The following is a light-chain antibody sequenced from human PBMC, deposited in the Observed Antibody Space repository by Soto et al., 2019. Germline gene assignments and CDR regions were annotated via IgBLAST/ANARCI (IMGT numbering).Light chain of an antibody. CDR3: QPYNNWPLT. J-gene: IGKJ4*01. CDR1: QSVFTS. CDR2: DTS. V-gene: IGKV3D-15*01. Sequence: EIVLTQSPATLSLSPGERATLSCRASQSVFTSLAWFQQKPGQAPKLLISDTSNRATGIPARFSGSRSGAEFTLTINSLQSEDFAVYYCQPYNNWPLTFGGGTKVDIK.